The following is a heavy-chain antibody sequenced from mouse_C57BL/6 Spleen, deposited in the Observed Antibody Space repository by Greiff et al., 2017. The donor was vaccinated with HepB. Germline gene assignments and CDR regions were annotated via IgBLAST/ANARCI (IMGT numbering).Heavy chain of an antibody. D-gene: IGHD1-1*01. J-gene: IGHJ2*01. CDR1: GYTFTTYP. Sequence: QVQLQQSGAELVKPGASVKMSCKASGYTFTTYPIEWMKQNHGKSLEWIGNFHPYNDDTKYNEKFKGNATLTVEKSSSTVYLELSRLTSDDSAVYYCARRYYGSSYVSYFDYWGQGTTLTVSS. CDR2: FHPYNDDT. V-gene: IGHV1-47*01. CDR3: ARRYYGSSYVSYFDY.